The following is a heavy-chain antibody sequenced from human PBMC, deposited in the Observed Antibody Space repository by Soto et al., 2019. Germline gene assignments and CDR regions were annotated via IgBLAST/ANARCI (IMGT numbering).Heavy chain of an antibody. J-gene: IGHJ4*02. V-gene: IGHV4-30-4*01. CDR2: IYYNGNT. CDR3: ARVVAAPSYFDS. CDR1: GGSISSGVYY. D-gene: IGHD6-6*01. Sequence: PSETLSLTCTVSGGSISSGVYYWRWIRQPPGEGLEWIGYIYYNGNTYYNPSLKSRLIISVDTSKMQFSLKLSSVTAADTAVYYCARVVAAPSYFDSWGQGALVT.